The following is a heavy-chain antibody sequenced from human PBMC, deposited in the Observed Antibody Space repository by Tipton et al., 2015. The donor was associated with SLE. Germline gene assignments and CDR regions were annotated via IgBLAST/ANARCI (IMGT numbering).Heavy chain of an antibody. CDR1: GGSISRYY. V-gene: IGHV4-59*01. CDR2: IHHTGRT. Sequence: TLSLTCTVSGGSISRYYWSWIRQPPGKGLEWLGLIHHTGRTYNPSLKSRVTMSLDTSKNQFSMKLSSMTAADTAVYYCAKSVAVRPKFDNWGQGALVTVSS. J-gene: IGHJ4*02. D-gene: IGHD6-19*01. CDR3: AKSVAVRPKFDN.